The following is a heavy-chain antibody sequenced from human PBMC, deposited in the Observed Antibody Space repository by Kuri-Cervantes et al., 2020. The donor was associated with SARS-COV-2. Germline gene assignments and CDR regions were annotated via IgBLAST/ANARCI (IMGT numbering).Heavy chain of an antibody. CDR2: IRSKAYGGTT. CDR1: GFTFKTYT. CDR3: TRDDFWSGYSNY. J-gene: IGHJ4*02. D-gene: IGHD3-3*01. V-gene: IGHV3-49*04. Sequence: GGSLRLSCGASGFTFKTYTMNWVRQAPGKGLEWVGFIRSKAYGGTTEYAASVKGRFTISRDDSKSIAYLQMNSLKTEDTAVYYCTRDDFWSGYSNYWGQGTLVTVSS.